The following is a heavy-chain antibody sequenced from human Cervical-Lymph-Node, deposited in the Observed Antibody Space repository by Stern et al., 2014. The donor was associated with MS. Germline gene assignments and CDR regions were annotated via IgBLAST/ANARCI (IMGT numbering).Heavy chain of an antibody. CDR1: GFTFRNSW. J-gene: IGHJ4*02. Sequence: EVQLVESGGGLVAPGGSLTLSCAASGFTFRNSWMNWVRQAPGKGLDWVGRIRPEGTTYYAASMKGRFTISRDDSKNTLYLLMSSLGVEDTAVYYCAADLPHFSPLIDFCGQGTLVTVSS. CDR2: IRPEGTT. V-gene: IGHV3-15*01. CDR3: AADLPHFSPLIDF.